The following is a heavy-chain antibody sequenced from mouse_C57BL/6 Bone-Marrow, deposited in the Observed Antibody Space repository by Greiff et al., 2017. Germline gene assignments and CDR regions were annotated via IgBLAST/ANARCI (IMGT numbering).Heavy chain of an antibody. V-gene: IGHV1-72*01. J-gene: IGHJ4*01. D-gene: IGHD1-1*01. CDR2: IDPNSGGT. Sequence: QVQLQQPGAELVKPGASVKLSCKASGYTFTSYWMHWVKQRPGRGLEWIGRIDPNSGGTKYNEKFKSKATLTVDKPSSTAYMQLSSLTSEDSAVYYCEGRECGSGYGAMDYWGQGTSVTVSA. CDR1: GYTFTSYW. CDR3: EGRECGSGYGAMDY.